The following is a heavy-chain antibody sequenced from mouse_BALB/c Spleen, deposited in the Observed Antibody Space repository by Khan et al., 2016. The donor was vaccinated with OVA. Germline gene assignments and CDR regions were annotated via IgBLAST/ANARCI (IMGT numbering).Heavy chain of an antibody. CDR3: ARIYRSDFDY. CDR1: GYSFTGYF. J-gene: IGHJ2*01. D-gene: IGHD1-1*01. CDR2: INPHIGET. Sequence: VQLQQSGPELVKPGASVKISCKASGYSFTGYFMNWVMQSHGKSLEWIGRINPHIGETFYNQKFKDKATLTVDESSSTANMELRSLASEDSAVYYCARIYRSDFDYWGQGTTLTVSS. V-gene: IGHV1-20*02.